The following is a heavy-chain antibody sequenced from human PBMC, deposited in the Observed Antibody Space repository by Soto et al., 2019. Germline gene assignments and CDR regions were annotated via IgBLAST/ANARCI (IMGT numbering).Heavy chain of an antibody. D-gene: IGHD3-10*01. CDR2: IYPGDSDT. Sequence: PGESLKISCKGSGYSFTSYWIGWVRQMPGKGLEWMGIIYPGDSDTRYSPSFQGQVTISADKSISTAYLQWSSLKASDTAMYYCARHLLVGQYRDAFDIWGQGTMVTVSS. V-gene: IGHV5-51*01. CDR1: GYSFTSYW. CDR3: ARHLLVGQYRDAFDI. J-gene: IGHJ3*02.